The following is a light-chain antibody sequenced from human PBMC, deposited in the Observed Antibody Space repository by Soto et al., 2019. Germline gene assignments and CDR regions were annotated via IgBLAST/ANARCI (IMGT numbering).Light chain of an antibody. J-gene: IGLJ3*02. CDR2: LNSDGSH. CDR3: QTGGTGIQV. Sequence: QSVLTQTPSASASLGASVKLTCTLSSGHSRYDIAWHQQQPDKGPRYLMKLNSDGSHSKGDGIPDRFSGSSSGAERYLTISSLHSEDEADYYCQTGGTGIQVFGGGTKVTVL. CDR1: SGHSRYD. V-gene: IGLV4-69*02.